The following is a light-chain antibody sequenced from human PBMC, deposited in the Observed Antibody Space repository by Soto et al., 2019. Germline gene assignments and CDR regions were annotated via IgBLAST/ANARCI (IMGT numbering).Light chain of an antibody. CDR1: SSDVGGYNY. CDR2: DVS. J-gene: IGLJ2*01. CDR3: SSYTSSSTSVV. V-gene: IGLV2-14*01. Sequence: QSALTQPASVSGSPGQSNTISCTGTSSDVGGYNYVSWYQQHPGKAPKLMIYDVSNRPSGVSNRFSGSKSGNTDSLTISGLQAEDEADYYCSSYTSSSTSVVFGGGTQVTVL.